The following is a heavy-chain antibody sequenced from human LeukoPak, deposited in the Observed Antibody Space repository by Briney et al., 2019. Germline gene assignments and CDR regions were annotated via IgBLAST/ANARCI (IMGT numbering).Heavy chain of an antibody. D-gene: IGHD1-26*01. J-gene: IGHJ6*03. CDR2: INHSGST. CDR1: GGSFSGYY. CDR3: ARGKVGAPYYYYYYYMDV. Sequence: PSETLSLTCAVYGGSFSGYYWSWIRQPPGKGLEWIGEINHSGSTNYNPSLKSRVTISVDTSKNQFSLKLSSVTAADTAVYYCARGKVGAPYYYYYYYMDVWGKGTTVTGSS. V-gene: IGHV4-34*01.